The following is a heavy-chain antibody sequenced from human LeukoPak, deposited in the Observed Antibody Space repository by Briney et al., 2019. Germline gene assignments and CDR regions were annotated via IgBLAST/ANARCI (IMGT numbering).Heavy chain of an antibody. CDR2: ISSDGSST. J-gene: IGHJ4*02. CDR1: GFTFSNYW. Sequence: GGSLRLSCAASGFTFSNYWMHWVRQAPGKGLVWVSRISSDGSSTSYADSVKGRFTISRDNAKNTLYLQMNSLRAEDTAVYYCASRPMTTVTTDYWGQGTLVTVSS. V-gene: IGHV3-74*01. CDR3: ASRPMTTVTTDY. D-gene: IGHD4-17*01.